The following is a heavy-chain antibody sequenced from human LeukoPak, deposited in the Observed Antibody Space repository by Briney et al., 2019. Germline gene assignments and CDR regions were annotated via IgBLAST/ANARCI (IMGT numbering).Heavy chain of an antibody. CDR2: IIPILGIA. V-gene: IGHV1-69*02. J-gene: IGHJ5*02. CDR3: ARVPGIAVAGTGNWFDP. D-gene: IGHD6-19*01. CDR1: GGTFSSYT. Sequence: SVKVSCKASGGTFSSYTISWVRQAPGQGLEWMGRIIPILGIANYAQKFQGRVTITADKSTSTAYMELSSLRSEDTAVYYCARVPGIAVAGTGNWFDPWGQGTLVTVSS.